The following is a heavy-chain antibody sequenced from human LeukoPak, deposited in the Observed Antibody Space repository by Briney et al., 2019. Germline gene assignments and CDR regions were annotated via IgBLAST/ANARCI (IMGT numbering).Heavy chain of an antibody. CDR1: GFTFSGST. CDR3: IRGAASGSYYGFDV. J-gene: IGHJ6*02. CDR2: IRSKANNYAT. V-gene: IGHV3-73*01. D-gene: IGHD1-26*01. Sequence: GGSLRLSCAATGFTFSGSTMHWVRQASGKGLEWVGRIRSKANNYATAYATSVKGRFTLSRDDSKNTAYLQMNSLKTEDTAVYYCIRGAASGSYYGFDVWGQGATVTVSS.